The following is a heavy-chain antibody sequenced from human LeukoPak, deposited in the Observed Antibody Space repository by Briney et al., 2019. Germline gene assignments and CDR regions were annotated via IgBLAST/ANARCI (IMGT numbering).Heavy chain of an antibody. V-gene: IGHV3-23*01. Sequence: QAGGSLRLSCAASGFTFSSYAMSRVRQAPGKGLEWVSAISGSGGSTYYADSVKGRFTISRDNSKNTLYLQMNSLRAEDTAVYYCAKDLAVAGLYGMDVWGQGTTVTVSS. CDR2: ISGSGGST. CDR3: AKDLAVAGLYGMDV. CDR1: GFTFSSYA. J-gene: IGHJ6*02. D-gene: IGHD6-19*01.